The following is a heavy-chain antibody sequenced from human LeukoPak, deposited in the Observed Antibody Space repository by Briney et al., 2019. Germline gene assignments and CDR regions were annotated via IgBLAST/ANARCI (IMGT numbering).Heavy chain of an antibody. J-gene: IGHJ4*02. Sequence: ASVKVSCKASGYTFTSYGISWVRQAPGQGLEWMGWISAYNGNTNYAQKLQGRVTMTTDTSTSTAYMELRSLRSDDTAVYYCARARFSGWYWSTVDYWGQGTLDTVSS. CDR3: ARARFSGWYWSTVDY. CDR1: GYTFTSYG. V-gene: IGHV1-18*01. D-gene: IGHD6-19*01. CDR2: ISAYNGNT.